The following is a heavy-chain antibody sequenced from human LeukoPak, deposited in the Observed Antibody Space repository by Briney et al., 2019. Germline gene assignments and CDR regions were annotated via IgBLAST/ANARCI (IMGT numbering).Heavy chain of an antibody. CDR2: IYHNGNT. V-gene: IGHV4-38-2*01. CDR3: ARTRRSSGYFPFDS. J-gene: IGHJ5*01. CDR1: GYSISSGYY. Sequence: SETLSLTCVVSGYSISSGYYWDWIRQTPGKGLEWIGTIYHNGNTYSNPSLKSRVTLSLDTSKNQFSLKLTSVTAADTAVYYCARTRRSSGYFPFDSWGQGTLVTVSS. D-gene: IGHD3-22*01.